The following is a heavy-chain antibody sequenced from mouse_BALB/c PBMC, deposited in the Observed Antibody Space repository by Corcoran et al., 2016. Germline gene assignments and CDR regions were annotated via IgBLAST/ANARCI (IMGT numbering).Heavy chain of an antibody. CDR3: ARKGDYRCPFDY. CDR1: GYTFTNYG. D-gene: IGHD2-14*01. Sequence: QIQLVQSGPELKKPGETVKISCKASGYTFTNYGMNWVKQAPGKGLKWMGWINTYTGEPAYADDFKGRFAFSLETSATTAYLQINNLKNEDTATYFCARKGDYRCPFDYWGQGTTLTVSS. V-gene: IGHV9-3-1*01. J-gene: IGHJ2*01. CDR2: INTYTGEP.